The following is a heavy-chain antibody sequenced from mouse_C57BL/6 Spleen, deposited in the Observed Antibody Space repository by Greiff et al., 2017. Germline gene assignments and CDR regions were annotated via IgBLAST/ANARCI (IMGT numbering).Heavy chain of an antibody. Sequence: QVQLQQSGPELVKPGASVKLSCKASGYTFTSYDINWVKQRPGQGLEWIGWIYPRDGSTKYNEKFKGKATLTVDTSSSTAYMELHSLTSEDSAVYFCAREGDEGYYGRAMDYWGQGTSVTVSS. CDR2: IYPRDGST. V-gene: IGHV1-85*01. CDR3: AREGDEGYYGRAMDY. D-gene: IGHD1-1*01. J-gene: IGHJ4*01. CDR1: GYTFTSYD.